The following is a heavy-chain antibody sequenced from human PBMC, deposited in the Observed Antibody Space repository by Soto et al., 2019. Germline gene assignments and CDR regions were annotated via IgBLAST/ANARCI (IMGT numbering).Heavy chain of an antibody. D-gene: IGHD6-25*01. CDR1: GFTFSSYA. V-gene: IGHV3-30*18. J-gene: IGHJ4*02. Sequence: QVQLVESGGGVVQPGRSLRLSCAASGFTFSSYAMHWVRQAPGKGLAWVAVISYDGSNKFYADSVKGRFTISRDNSKNTLYLQMNSLRAEDTAVYYCAKVNSQSRLEGFDYWGQGTLVTVSS. CDR2: ISYDGSNK. CDR3: AKVNSQSRLEGFDY.